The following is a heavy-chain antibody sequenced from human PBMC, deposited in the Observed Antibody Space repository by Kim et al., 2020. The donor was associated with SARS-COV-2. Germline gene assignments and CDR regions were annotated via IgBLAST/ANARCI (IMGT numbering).Heavy chain of an antibody. J-gene: IGHJ4*02. CDR1: GYTFTGYY. D-gene: IGHD3-3*01. V-gene: IGHV1-2*06. CDR2: INPNSGGT. CDR3: ARVGLFGVVPTPPQPNY. Sequence: ASVKVSCKASGYTFTGYYMHWVRQAPGQGLEWMGRINPNSGGTNYAQKFQGRVTMTRDTSISTAYMELSRLRSDDTAVYYCARVGLFGVVPTPPQPNYWGQGTLVTVSS.